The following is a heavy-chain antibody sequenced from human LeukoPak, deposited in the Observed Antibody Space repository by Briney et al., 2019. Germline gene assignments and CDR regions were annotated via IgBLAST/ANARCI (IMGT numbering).Heavy chain of an antibody. D-gene: IGHD6-13*01. CDR1: GFTFSSYS. V-gene: IGHV3-21*01. CDR2: ISSSSSYI. CDR3: ARGGSSSSWYGEYYFDY. Sequence: GGSLRLSCAASGFTFSSYSMNWVRQAPGKGLEWVSSISSSSSYIYYADSVKGRFTISRDNAKNSLYLQMNSLRAEDTAVYYCARGGSSSSWYGEYYFDYWGQGTLVTVSS. J-gene: IGHJ4*02.